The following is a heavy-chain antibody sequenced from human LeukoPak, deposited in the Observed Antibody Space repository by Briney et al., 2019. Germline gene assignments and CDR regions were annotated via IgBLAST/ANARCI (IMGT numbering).Heavy chain of an antibody. V-gene: IGHV3-30-3*01. D-gene: IGHD3-10*01. J-gene: IGHJ3*02. Sequence: PGRSLRLSCAASGFTFSSYAMHWVRQAPGKGLEWVAVISYDGSNKYYADSVKGRFTISRDNSKNTLYLQMNSLRAEDTAVYYCARGPRITMVRGPDAFDIWGQGTMVTVSS. CDR1: GFTFSSYA. CDR2: ISYDGSNK. CDR3: ARGPRITMVRGPDAFDI.